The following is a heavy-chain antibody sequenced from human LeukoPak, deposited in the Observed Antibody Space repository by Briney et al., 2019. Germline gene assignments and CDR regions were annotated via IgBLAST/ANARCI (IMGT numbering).Heavy chain of an antibody. J-gene: IGHJ4*02. CDR1: GGSFRGYY. CDR3: ARGMGIAAAGGNFDY. D-gene: IGHD6-13*01. CDR2: VNHSGST. V-gene: IGHV4-34*01. Sequence: PSETLSLTCAVYGGSFRGYYWSWIRQPPGKGLEWIGEVNHSGSTNYNPSLKSRVTISVDTSKNQFSLKLSSVTAADTAVYYCARGMGIAAAGGNFDYWGQGTLVTVSS.